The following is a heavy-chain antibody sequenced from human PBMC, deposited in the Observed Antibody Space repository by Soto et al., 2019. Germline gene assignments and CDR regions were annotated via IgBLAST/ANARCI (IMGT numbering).Heavy chain of an antibody. V-gene: IGHV3-33*01. CDR2: IWYDGSNK. CDR3: ARMEAGTLAGDYYCYGMDV. J-gene: IGHJ6*02. D-gene: IGHD3-10*01. Sequence: QVQLVESGGGVVQPGRSLRVSCAASGFTFSHYGMYWVRQAPGKGLEWVAVIWYDGSNKNYADSVKGRFTISRDNSKNTLYLQMNSLRVEDTAVYYCARMEAGTLAGDYYCYGMDVWGQGTTVTVSS. CDR1: GFTFSHYG.